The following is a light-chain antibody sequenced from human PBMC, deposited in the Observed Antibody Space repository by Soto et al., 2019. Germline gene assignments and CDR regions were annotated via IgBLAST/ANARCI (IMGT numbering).Light chain of an antibody. Sequence: EIVMTQSPATLSMSPGDRATLSCRANQSVRSNLAWYQQRPGQAPRLLIYGASTRAAGVPARFSGSGSGTEFTLTISSLQSEDFAVYYCQQYNNWPPRTFGQGTKVDVK. CDR3: QQYNNWPPRT. J-gene: IGKJ1*01. CDR1: QSVRSN. CDR2: GAS. V-gene: IGKV3-15*01.